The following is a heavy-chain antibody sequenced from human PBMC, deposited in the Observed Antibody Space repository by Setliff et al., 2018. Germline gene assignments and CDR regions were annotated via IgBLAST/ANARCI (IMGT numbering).Heavy chain of an antibody. CDR2: IYTSGST. D-gene: IGHD2-2*01. Sequence: SETLSLTCTVSGDSISSGSYYWTWIRQPAGKGLEWIGRIYTSGSTKYNPSLKSRVTISADTSKNQFSLRLSSVTAADTAMYYCARSDDNAEYPDYWGQGTLVTVSS. J-gene: IGHJ4*02. V-gene: IGHV4-61*02. CDR1: GDSISSGSYY. CDR3: ARSDDNAEYPDY.